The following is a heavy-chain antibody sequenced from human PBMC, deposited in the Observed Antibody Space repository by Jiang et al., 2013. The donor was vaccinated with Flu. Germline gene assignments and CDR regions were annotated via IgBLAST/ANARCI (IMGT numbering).Heavy chain of an antibody. J-gene: IGHJ4*02. Sequence: LKISCEGSGYSFTDYWIGWVRQMPGKGLEWMGIIHPGDSDTRYSPSFQGQVTISVDKSISTAYLQWSSLKASDTAMYYCARHRDSAGYSQMFDFWGQGTLVTVSS. D-gene: IGHD3-22*01. CDR1: GYSFTDYW. V-gene: IGHV5-51*01. CDR3: ARHRDSAGYSQMFDF. CDR2: IHPGDSDT.